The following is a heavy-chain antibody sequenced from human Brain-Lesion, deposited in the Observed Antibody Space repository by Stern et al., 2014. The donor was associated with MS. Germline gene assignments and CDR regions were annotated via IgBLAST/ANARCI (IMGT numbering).Heavy chain of an antibody. CDR3: AEGGSYGFVY. D-gene: IGHD4-17*01. CDR2: ITPFTGNT. Sequence: QVQLVESGAEVKKTGSSVKVSCQASGNTFTNRYLHWVRQAPGQALEWMGWITPFTGNTNYAQNLQDRVTITMDRSMSTAYMDLSSLRSDDTAIYFCAEGGSYGFVYWGQGTLVTVSS. J-gene: IGHJ4*02. V-gene: IGHV1-45*02. CDR1: GNTFTNRY.